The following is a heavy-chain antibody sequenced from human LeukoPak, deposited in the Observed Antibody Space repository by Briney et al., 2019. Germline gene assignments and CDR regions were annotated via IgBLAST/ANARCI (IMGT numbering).Heavy chain of an antibody. D-gene: IGHD1-26*01. CDR3: ARDGEWELLGGYYFDY. J-gene: IGHJ4*02. CDR2: ISSNGGST. Sequence: GGSLRLSCAASGFTFSSYAMHWVRQAPGKGLEYVSAISSNGGSTYYANSVKGRFTISRDNSKNTLYLQMGSLRAEDMAVYYCARDGEWELLGGYYFDYWGQGTLVTVSS. V-gene: IGHV3-64*01. CDR1: GFTFSSYA.